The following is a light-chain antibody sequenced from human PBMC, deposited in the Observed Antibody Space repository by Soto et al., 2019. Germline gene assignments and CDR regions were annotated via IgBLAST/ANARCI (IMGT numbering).Light chain of an antibody. V-gene: IGLV2-14*01. Sequence: QSVLTQPASVSGSPGQSITISCTGTSSDVGGFNYVPWYQQHPGKAPKLLIFDVYSRPSGISNRFSGSKSGNTASLTISGLQAEDEADYYCSSYTTSSSYVFGAGTKVTV. CDR3: SSYTTSSSYV. CDR2: DVY. J-gene: IGLJ1*01. CDR1: SSDVGGFNY.